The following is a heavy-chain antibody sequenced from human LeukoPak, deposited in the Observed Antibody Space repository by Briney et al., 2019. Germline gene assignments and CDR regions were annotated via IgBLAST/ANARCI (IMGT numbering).Heavy chain of an antibody. CDR2: IYYSGNT. V-gene: IGHV4-59*08. J-gene: IGHJ4*02. CDR1: GGPISSSY. CDR3: ARGLGGVRGVPDY. D-gene: IGHD3-10*01. Sequence: PSETLSLTSTVSGGPISSSYWSWIRQPPGKGLEWIGFIYYSGNTNYNPSLKSRVIISLDTSKNQFSLKLSSVTAADTAVYYCARGLGGVRGVPDYWGQGTLVTVSS.